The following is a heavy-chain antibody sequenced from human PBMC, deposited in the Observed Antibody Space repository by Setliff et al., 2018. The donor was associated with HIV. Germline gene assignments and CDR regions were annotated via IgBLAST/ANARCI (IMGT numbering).Heavy chain of an antibody. CDR3: ARANFWSGYYGY. Sequence: NPSETLSLTCTVSGASFIRSRYYWGWIRQPPGKGLEWIGSIYYSGSTYYNPSLKSRVTISVDTSKNQFSLKLSSVTAADTAVYYCARANFWSGYYGYWGQGTLVTVSS. CDR1: GASFIRSRYY. J-gene: IGHJ4*02. D-gene: IGHD3-3*01. V-gene: IGHV4-39*07. CDR2: IYYSGST.